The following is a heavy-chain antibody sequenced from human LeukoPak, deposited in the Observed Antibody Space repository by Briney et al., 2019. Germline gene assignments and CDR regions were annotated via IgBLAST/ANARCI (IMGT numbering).Heavy chain of an antibody. V-gene: IGHV4-61*02. D-gene: IGHD5-24*01. J-gene: IGHJ4*02. CDR2: ISASGST. CDR3: AREQRWLQSLDY. CDR1: DDSFSSGSYY. Sequence: SETLSLTCTVSDDSFSSGSYYWSWIRQPAGKGLEWIGRISASGSTNYNPSLKSRVTISVNTSKNQFSLKLSSVAATDTAVYYCAREQRWLQSLDYWGQGTLVTVSS.